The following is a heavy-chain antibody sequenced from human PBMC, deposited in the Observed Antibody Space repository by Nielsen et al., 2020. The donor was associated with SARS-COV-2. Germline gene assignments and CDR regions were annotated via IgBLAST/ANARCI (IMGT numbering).Heavy chain of an antibody. V-gene: IGHV3-23*01. CDR3: ANHAEDIVVVPAAMRHYYYYGMDV. CDR1: GFTFSSYA. Sequence: GESLKISCAASGFTFSSYAMSWVRQAPGKGLEWVSAISGSGGSTYYADSVKGRFTISRDNSKNTLYLQMNSLRAEDTAVYYCANHAEDIVVVPAAMRHYYYYGMDVWGQGTTVIVSS. D-gene: IGHD2-2*01. CDR2: ISGSGGST. J-gene: IGHJ6*02.